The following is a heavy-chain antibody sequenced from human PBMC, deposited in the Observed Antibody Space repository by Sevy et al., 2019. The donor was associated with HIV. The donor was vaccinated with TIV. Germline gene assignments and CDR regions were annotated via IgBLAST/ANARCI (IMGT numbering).Heavy chain of an antibody. Sequence: GGSLRLSCAASGFTFSSYSMNWVRQAPGKGLEWVSSISSSSSYIYYANSLKGRFTISSDNAKNSLYLQMKSLRAEDTAVYYCARVQPYWGSIDYWGLGTLVTVSS. D-gene: IGHD7-27*01. J-gene: IGHJ4*02. CDR2: ISSSSSYI. CDR1: GFTFSSYS. CDR3: ARVQPYWGSIDY. V-gene: IGHV3-21*01.